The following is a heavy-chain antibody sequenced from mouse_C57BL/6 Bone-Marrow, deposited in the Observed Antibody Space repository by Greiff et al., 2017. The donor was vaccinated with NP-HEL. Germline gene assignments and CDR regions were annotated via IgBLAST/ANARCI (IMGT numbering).Heavy chain of an antibody. CDR3: TRQLRPYAMDY. CDR1: GFTFSSYA. CDR2: ISSGGDYI. V-gene: IGHV5S21*01. J-gene: IGHJ4*01. Sequence: EVMLVESGEGLVKPGGSLKLSCAASGFTFSSYAMSWVRQTPEKRLEWVAYISSGGDYIYYADTVKGRFTISRDNARNTLYLQMSSLKSEDTAMYYCTRQLRPYAMDYWGQGTSVTVSS. D-gene: IGHD3-2*02.